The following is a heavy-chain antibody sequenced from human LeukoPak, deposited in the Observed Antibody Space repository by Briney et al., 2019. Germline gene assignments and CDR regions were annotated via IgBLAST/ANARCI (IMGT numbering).Heavy chain of an antibody. V-gene: IGHV4-39*01. CDR1: GGSISSSSHY. D-gene: IGHD3-10*01. CDR3: ARHGRTVRGVIRYYFDY. CDR2: IYYSGST. J-gene: IGHJ4*02. Sequence: SETLSLTCTVSGGSISSSSHYWGWIRQPPGKGLEWIGNIYYSGSTYYNPSLKSRVTISVDTSKNQFSLKLSSVTAADTAVYYCARHGRTVRGVIRYYFDYWGQGTLVTVSS.